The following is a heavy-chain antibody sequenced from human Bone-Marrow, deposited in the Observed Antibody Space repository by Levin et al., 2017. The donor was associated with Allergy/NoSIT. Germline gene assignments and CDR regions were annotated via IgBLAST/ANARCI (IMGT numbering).Heavy chain of an antibody. CDR2: MNPNSGVT. CDR3: ASPFPWTRYYGMDV. J-gene: IGHJ6*02. D-gene: IGHD3/OR15-3a*01. Sequence: GESLKISCKASGYTFTSYDIVWVRQATGQGLEWMGWMNPNSGVTVYAQAFQGRVPMTADTTINVAYMELGSLRSEDTAVYYCASPFPWTRYYGMDVWGLGTTVTVSS. V-gene: IGHV1-8*01. CDR1: GYTFTSYD.